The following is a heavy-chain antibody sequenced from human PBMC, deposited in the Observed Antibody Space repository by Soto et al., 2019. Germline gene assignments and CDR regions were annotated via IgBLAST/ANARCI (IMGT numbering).Heavy chain of an antibody. D-gene: IGHD3-3*01. CDR2: TNHSGST. V-gene: IGHV4-34*01. Sequence: PSETLSLTCAVYGGSFSGYYWSWIRQPPGKGLEWIGETNHSGSTNYNPSLKSRVTISVDTSKNQFSLKLSSVTAADTAVYYCARGPVTIFGVARGWFDPWGQGTLVTVSS. CDR3: ARGPVTIFGVARGWFDP. J-gene: IGHJ5*02. CDR1: GGSFSGYY.